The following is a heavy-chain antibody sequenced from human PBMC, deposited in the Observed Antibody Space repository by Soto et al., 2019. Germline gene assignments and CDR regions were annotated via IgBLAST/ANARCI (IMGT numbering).Heavy chain of an antibody. CDR3: TTNTVTKVDDY. J-gene: IGHJ4*02. CDR2: IKQDGSET. CDR1: GFTFSNFW. D-gene: IGHD4-17*01. V-gene: IGHV3-7*03. Sequence: SGGGLVQPGGSLRLSCAVSGFTFSNFWMSWVRQAPGKGLEWLANIKQDGSETNYVDSVKGRFIISRDNAKNSLSLQMNSLRAEDTAIYYCTTNTVTKVDDYWGQGTLVTVSS.